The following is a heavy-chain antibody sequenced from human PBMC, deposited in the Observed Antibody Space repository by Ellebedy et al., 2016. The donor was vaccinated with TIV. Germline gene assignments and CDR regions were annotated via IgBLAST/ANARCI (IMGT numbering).Heavy chain of an antibody. CDR2: IYHSGST. V-gene: IGHV4-38-2*01. CDR3: ARVDYYDSSGYYFDY. Sequence: ESLKISXAASGFTFSDYYMSWIRQAPGKGLEWIGSIYHSGSTYYNPSLKSRVTISVDTSKNQFSLKLSSVTAADTAVYYCARVDYYDSSGYYFDYWGQGTLVTVSS. J-gene: IGHJ4*02. CDR1: GFTFSDYY. D-gene: IGHD3-22*01.